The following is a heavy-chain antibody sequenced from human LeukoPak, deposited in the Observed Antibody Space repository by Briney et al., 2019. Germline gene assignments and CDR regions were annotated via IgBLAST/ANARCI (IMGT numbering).Heavy chain of an antibody. V-gene: IGHV1-18*01. D-gene: IGHD5-12*01. CDR3: ARDRGGGFDLAFFDH. J-gene: IGHJ4*02. CDR1: GYTFTTYG. CDR2: ISTDNGDT. Sequence: ASVKVSCKSSGYTFTTYGITWVRQAPGQGLEWMGWISTDNGDTNYAQKLQGRVTLTTDTSTSTAYMELRSLRSDDTAVYYCARDRGGGFDLAFFDHWGQGTLVTVSS.